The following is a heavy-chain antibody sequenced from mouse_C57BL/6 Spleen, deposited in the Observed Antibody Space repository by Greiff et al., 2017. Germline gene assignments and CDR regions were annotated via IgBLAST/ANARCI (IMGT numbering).Heavy chain of an antibody. Sequence: QVHVKQSGPELVKPGASVKISCKASGYSFTSYYIHWVKQRPGQGLEWIGWIYPGSGNTKYNEKFKGKATLTADTSSSTAYMQLSSLTSEDSAVYYCARDTGGVYYFDYWGQGTTLTVSS. J-gene: IGHJ2*01. V-gene: IGHV1-66*01. CDR3: ARDTGGVYYFDY. D-gene: IGHD4-1*01. CDR2: IYPGSGNT. CDR1: GYSFTSYY.